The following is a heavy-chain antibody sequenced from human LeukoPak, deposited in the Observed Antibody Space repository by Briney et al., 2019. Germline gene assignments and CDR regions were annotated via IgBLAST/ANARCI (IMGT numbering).Heavy chain of an antibody. CDR3: ARGGYCTNGVCYYGDYGRDY. V-gene: IGHV3-64*01. D-gene: IGHD2-8*01. CDR2: VSSNGGST. J-gene: IGHJ4*02. CDR1: GFTFSSYA. Sequence: LPGGSLRLSCAASGFTFSSYAMHWVRQAPGKGLEYVSAVSSNGGSTYYANSVKGRFTISRDNSKNTLYLQMGSLRAEDTAVYYCARGGYCTNGVCYYGDYGRDYWGQGTLVTVSS.